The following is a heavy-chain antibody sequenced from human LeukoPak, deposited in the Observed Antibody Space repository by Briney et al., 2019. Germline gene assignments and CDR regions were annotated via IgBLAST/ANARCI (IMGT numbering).Heavy chain of an antibody. CDR1: GGSFSGYY. CDR3: ARGGLLRYFDWLLYPNWFDP. CDR2: INHSGST. D-gene: IGHD3-9*01. V-gene: IGHV4-34*01. Sequence: SETLSLTCAVYGGSFSGYYWSWIRQPPGKGLEWIGEINHSGSTNYNPSLKSRVTISVDTSKNQFSLKLSSVTAADTAVYYCARGGLLRYFDWLLYPNWFDPWGQGTLVTVSS. J-gene: IGHJ5*02.